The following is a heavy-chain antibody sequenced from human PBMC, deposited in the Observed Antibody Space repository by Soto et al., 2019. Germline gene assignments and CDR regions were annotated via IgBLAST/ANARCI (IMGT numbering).Heavy chain of an antibody. D-gene: IGHD5-12*01. CDR3: ARISRDGYNSFDY. Sequence: SETLSLTCTVSGGSISSYYWSWIRQPPGKGLEWIGYIYYSGSTNYNPSLKSRVTISVDTSKNQFSLKLSSVTAADTAVYYCARISRDGYNSFDYWGQGTLVTVS. J-gene: IGHJ4*02. CDR1: GGSISSYY. CDR2: IYYSGST. V-gene: IGHV4-59*01.